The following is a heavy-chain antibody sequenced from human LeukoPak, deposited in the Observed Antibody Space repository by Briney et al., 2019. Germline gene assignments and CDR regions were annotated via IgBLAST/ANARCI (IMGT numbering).Heavy chain of an antibody. V-gene: IGHV3-13*01. CDR1: GFSFSNYD. J-gene: IGHJ2*01. D-gene: IGHD1-14*01. CDR3: VREPAYTGTWWYPDL. Sequence: GGSLRLSCVASGFSFSNYDIHWIRQATGKGLEWISAIDSGGNTWYSDSVRGRFTISRENAKSSLFLQMNSLRAADTAVYYSVREPAYTGTWWYPDLWGRGTLVTVSS. CDR2: IDSGGNT.